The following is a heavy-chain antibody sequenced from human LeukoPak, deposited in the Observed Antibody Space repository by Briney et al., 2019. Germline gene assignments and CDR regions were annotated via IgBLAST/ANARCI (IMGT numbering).Heavy chain of an antibody. CDR2: INHSGDT. CDR1: GGSFSNYY. V-gene: IGHV4-34*01. D-gene: IGHD3-9*01. Sequence: SETLSLTCAVSGGSFSNYYWSWIRQPPGKGLEWIGEINHSGDTNYNPSLKSRVTISVDTSKNQFSLKLSSVTAADTAVYYCARVLRYFDWLGPFDPWGQGTLVTVSS. J-gene: IGHJ5*02. CDR3: ARVLRYFDWLGPFDP.